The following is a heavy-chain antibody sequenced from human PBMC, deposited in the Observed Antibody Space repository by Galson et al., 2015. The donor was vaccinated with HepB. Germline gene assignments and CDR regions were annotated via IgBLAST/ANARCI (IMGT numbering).Heavy chain of an antibody. Sequence: SLRLSCAASGYTFSSYAMSWVRQAPGKGLEWVSAISGSGGSTYYADSAKGRFTISRDNSKNTLYLQMNSLRAEDTAVYYCAKEVADYDYVWGSYHPDAFDIRGQGTMVTVSS. J-gene: IGHJ3*02. CDR3: AKEVADYDYVWGSYHPDAFDI. V-gene: IGHV3-23*01. CDR2: ISGSGGST. D-gene: IGHD3-16*02. CDR1: GYTFSSYA.